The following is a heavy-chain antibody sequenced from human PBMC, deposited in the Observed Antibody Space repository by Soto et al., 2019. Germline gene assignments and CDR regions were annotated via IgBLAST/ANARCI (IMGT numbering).Heavy chain of an antibody. V-gene: IGHV1-18*01. CDR2: ISAYNGNT. CDR3: ARHSYGSGSVWFDP. CDR1: GYTFTSYG. J-gene: IGHJ5*02. Sequence: VKVSCKASGYTFTSYGISWVRQAPGQGLEWMGWISAYNGNTNYAQKLQGRVTMTTDTSTSTAYMELRSLRSDDTAVYYCARHSYGSGSVWFDPWGQGTLVTVSS. D-gene: IGHD3-10*01.